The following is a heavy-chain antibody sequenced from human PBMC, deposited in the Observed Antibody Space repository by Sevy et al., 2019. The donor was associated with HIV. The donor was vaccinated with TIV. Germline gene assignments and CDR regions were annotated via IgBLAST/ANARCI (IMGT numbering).Heavy chain of an antibody. J-gene: IGHJ4*02. V-gene: IGHV3-30-3*01. CDR3: ARGRDYGDYVYYFDY. CDR2: ISYDGSNK. D-gene: IGHD4-17*01. CDR1: EFTFSSYA. Sequence: GGSLRLSCAASEFTFSSYAMHWVRQAPGKGLEWVAVISYDGSNKYYADSVKGRFTISRDNSKNTLYLQMNSLRAEDTAVYYCARGRDYGDYVYYFDYWGQGTLVTVSS.